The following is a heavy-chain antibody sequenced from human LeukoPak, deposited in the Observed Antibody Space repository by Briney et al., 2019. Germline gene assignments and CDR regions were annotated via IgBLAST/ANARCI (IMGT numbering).Heavy chain of an antibody. D-gene: IGHD6-19*01. CDR3: AVVAGPQRFDY. CDR2: IIPIFGTA. J-gene: IGHJ4*02. V-gene: IGHV1-69*13. CDR1: GYTFTSYA. Sequence: ASMKVSCKASGYTFTSYAISWVRQAPGQGLEWMGGIIPIFGTANYAQKFQGRVTITADESTSTAYMELSSLRSEDTAVYYCAVVAGPQRFDYWGQGTLVTVSS.